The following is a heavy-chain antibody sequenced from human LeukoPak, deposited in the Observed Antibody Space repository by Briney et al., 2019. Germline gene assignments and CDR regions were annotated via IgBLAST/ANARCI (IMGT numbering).Heavy chain of an antibody. V-gene: IGHV3-30*01. CDR2: ISYHGDIT. D-gene: IGHD3-10*01. CDR3: ARDSTYYYDSGSSGPHYFDF. J-gene: IGHJ4*02. CDR1: GFTFSSYA. Sequence: SGRSLTLSCAASGFTFSSYAMHWVRQAPGKGLEWVALISYHGDITYYADSVKGRFTLSRDNSKTTLFLQLNSLRAEDTAVYYCARDSTYYYDSGSSGPHYFDFWGQGTLVTVSS.